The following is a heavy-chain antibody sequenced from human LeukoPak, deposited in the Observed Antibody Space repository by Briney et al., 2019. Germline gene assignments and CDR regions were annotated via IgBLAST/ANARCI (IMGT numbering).Heavy chain of an antibody. CDR3: ARHQNYDILTGYYLAWYFDL. D-gene: IGHD3-9*01. CDR1: GYTFTSYG. Sequence: GASVKVSCKASGYTFTSYGISWVRQAPGQGLEWMGWISAYNGNTNYAQKLQGRVTMTTDTSTSTAYMELRSLRSDDTAVYYCARHQNYDILTGYYLAWYFDLWGRGTLVTVSS. J-gene: IGHJ2*01. CDR2: ISAYNGNT. V-gene: IGHV1-18*01.